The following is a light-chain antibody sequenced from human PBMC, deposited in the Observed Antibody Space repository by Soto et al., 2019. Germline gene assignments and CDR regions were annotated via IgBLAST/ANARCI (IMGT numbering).Light chain of an antibody. CDR1: QSISRS. CDR3: QHSYGTPWA. V-gene: IGKV1-39*01. CDR2: GAS. J-gene: IGKJ1*01. Sequence: DLQMTQSPSSLSASVGDRVTIICQASQSISRSLNWYQQEAGKAPRLLIFGASTLQRGVPSRFSGGGSGTDFTLNITSLQPEDFASYYCQHSYGTPWAFGQGTKVQIK.